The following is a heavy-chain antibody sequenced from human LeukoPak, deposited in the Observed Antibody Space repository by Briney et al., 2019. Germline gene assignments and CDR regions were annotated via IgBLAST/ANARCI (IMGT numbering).Heavy chain of an antibody. Sequence: GGSLRLSCAGSGFTFSTYAMSWVRQAPGKGLEWVSAISGSGGSTYSADSVKGRFTISRDDSKNTLYLQMDSLRPEDTAVYYCAKDYDTKYSLEYWGQGKLVTVSS. CDR1: GFTFSTYA. CDR3: AKDYDTKYSLEY. D-gene: IGHD3-9*01. CDR2: ISGSGGST. J-gene: IGHJ4*02. V-gene: IGHV3-23*01.